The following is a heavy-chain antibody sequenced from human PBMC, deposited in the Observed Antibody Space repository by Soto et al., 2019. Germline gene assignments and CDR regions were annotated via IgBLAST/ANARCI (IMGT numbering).Heavy chain of an antibody. D-gene: IGHD2-15*01. CDR3: VDCSGGSCYSGIPY. J-gene: IGHJ4*02. CDR1: GGSISSSSYY. Sequence: QLQLQESGPGLVKPSETLSLTCTVSGGSISSSSYYWGWIRQPPGKGLEWIGSIYYSGSTYYNPSLKSRVTISVDTSKNQFSLKLSSVTAADTAVYDCVDCSGGSCYSGIPYWGQGTLVTVSS. V-gene: IGHV4-39*01. CDR2: IYYSGST.